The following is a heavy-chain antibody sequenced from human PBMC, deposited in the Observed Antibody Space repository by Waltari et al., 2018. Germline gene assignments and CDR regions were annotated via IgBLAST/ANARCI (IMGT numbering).Heavy chain of an antibody. D-gene: IGHD2-2*01. J-gene: IGHJ4*02. Sequence: QVQLVESGGGVVQPGGSLRLSCAASGFTFSSYGMHWFRQAPGKGLEWVAFIRYDGSNKYYADSVKGRFTISRDNSKNTLYLQMNSLRAEDTAVYYCAKGDQQLAPGYFDYWGQGTLVTVSS. CDR3: AKGDQQLAPGYFDY. CDR1: GFTFSSYG. V-gene: IGHV3-30*02. CDR2: IRYDGSNK.